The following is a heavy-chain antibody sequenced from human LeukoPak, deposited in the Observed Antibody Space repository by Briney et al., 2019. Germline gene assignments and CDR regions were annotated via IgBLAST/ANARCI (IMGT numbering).Heavy chain of an antibody. Sequence: GGSLRLSCAASGFSFSTYVMHWVRQAPGKGREWVAVMWYDGSNKYYADSVEGRFTISRDNSKNTLYLQMSNLRAEDTAMYYCAREARWDIVVVPAASDFDYWGQGTLVTVSS. D-gene: IGHD2-2*01. J-gene: IGHJ4*02. CDR3: AREARWDIVVVPAASDFDY. CDR1: GFSFSTYV. CDR2: MWYDGSNK. V-gene: IGHV3-33*01.